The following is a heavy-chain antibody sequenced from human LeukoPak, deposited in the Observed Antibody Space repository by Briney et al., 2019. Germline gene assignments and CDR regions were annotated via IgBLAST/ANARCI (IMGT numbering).Heavy chain of an antibody. CDR2: INPNSGGT. CDR3: ARGPAVSSSWYVY. Sequence: ASVKVSCKASGYTFTGYYTHWVRQAPGQGLEWMGWINPNSGGTNYAQKFQGRVTMTRDTSISTAYMELSRLRSDDTAVYYCARGPAVSSSWYVYWGQGTLVTVSS. V-gene: IGHV1-2*02. CDR1: GYTFTGYY. J-gene: IGHJ4*02. D-gene: IGHD6-13*01.